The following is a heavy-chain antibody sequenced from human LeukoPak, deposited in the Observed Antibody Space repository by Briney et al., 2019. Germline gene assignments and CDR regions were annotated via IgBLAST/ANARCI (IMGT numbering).Heavy chain of an antibody. CDR1: GFTFGSYG. Sequence: GGSLRLSCEASGFTFGSYGTHWVRQAPGKGLEWVAIIWHDGSTQLYADSVKGRFIITRDDSKNTLYLEMSSLRVEDTAVYYCAREASGYYRDFWGQGTLVIVSS. J-gene: IGHJ4*02. CDR3: AREASGYYRDF. D-gene: IGHD3-3*01. CDR2: IWHDGSTQ. V-gene: IGHV3-33*01.